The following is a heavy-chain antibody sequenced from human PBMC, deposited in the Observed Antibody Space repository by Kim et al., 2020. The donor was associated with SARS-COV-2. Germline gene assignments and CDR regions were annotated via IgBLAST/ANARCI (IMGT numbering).Heavy chain of an antibody. CDR1: GFTFSSYD. V-gene: IGHV3-13*01. CDR2: IGTAGDT. Sequence: GGSLRLSCAASGFTFSSYDMHWVRQATGKGLEWVSAIGTAGDTYYPGSVKGRFTISRENAKNSLYLQMNSLRAGDTAVYYCAGGRGVIMPFDYWGQGTLVTVSS. D-gene: IGHD3-10*01. J-gene: IGHJ4*02. CDR3: AGGRGVIMPFDY.